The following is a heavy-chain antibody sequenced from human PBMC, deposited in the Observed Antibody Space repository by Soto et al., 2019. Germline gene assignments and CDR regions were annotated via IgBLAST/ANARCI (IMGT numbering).Heavy chain of an antibody. CDR2: IYWDDDT. D-gene: IGHD3-16*01. V-gene: IGHV2-5*02. J-gene: IGHJ4*02. CDR3: AHRLARGHVARGDYYFDY. Sequence: SGPTLVNPTQTLTLTCTFSGFSLSTSGVGVGWIRQPPGKALEWLALIYWDDDTRYSPSLKSRLTITKDTSKNQVVLTMTNMDPVDTATYYCAHRLARGHVARGDYYFDYWGQGTLVTVSS. CDR1: GFSLSTSGVG.